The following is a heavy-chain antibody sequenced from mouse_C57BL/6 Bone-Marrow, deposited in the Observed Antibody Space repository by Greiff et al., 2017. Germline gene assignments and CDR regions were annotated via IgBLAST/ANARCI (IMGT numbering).Heavy chain of an antibody. V-gene: IGHV1-81*01. Sequence: VKLQESGAELARPGASVKLSCKASGYTFTSYGISWVKQRTGQGLEWIGEIYPRSGNTYYNEKFKGKATLTADTSASTAYMELRSLTSEDSAVYFCARLRSHYWGQGTTLTVSS. CDR3: ARLRSHY. CDR2: IYPRSGNT. J-gene: IGHJ2*01. CDR1: GYTFTSYG. D-gene: IGHD1-1*01.